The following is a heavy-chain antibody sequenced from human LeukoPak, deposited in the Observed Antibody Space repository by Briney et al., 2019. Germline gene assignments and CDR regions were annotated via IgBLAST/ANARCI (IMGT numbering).Heavy chain of an antibody. Sequence: GGSLRLPCAASGFTFSSYAMHWVHQAPGKGLEYVSAISSNGGSTYYANSVKGRFTISRDNSKNTLYLQMGSLRAEDMAVYYCARSKVPYSSSWDFDYWGQGTLVTVSS. CDR3: ARSKVPYSSSWDFDY. CDR2: ISSNGGST. V-gene: IGHV3-64*01. D-gene: IGHD6-13*01. J-gene: IGHJ4*02. CDR1: GFTFSSYA.